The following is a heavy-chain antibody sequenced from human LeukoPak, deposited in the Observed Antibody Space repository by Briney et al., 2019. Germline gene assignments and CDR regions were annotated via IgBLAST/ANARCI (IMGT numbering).Heavy chain of an antibody. Sequence: SETLSLTCTVSGGSISSYYWSWIRQPPGKGLEWIGYIYYGVSTNYNPSLKSRVTISVDTSKNQFSLKLSSVTAADTAVYYCARQSSGSYYGDYFDYWGQGTLVTVSS. J-gene: IGHJ4*02. CDR3: ARQSSGSYYGDYFDY. D-gene: IGHD1-26*01. V-gene: IGHV4-59*08. CDR1: GGSISSYY. CDR2: IYYGVST.